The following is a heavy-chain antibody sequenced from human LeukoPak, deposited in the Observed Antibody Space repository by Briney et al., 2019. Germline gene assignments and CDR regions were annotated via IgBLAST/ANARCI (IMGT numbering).Heavy chain of an antibody. D-gene: IGHD3-10*01. Sequence: GGSLRLSCAASGFTFSNYYMSWIRQAPGKGLEWISYISNSATIIHYADSVKGRFTISRDNAKNSLYLQMNSLRSEDTALYYCAKVMVRGVITDYFDYWGQGTLVTVSS. CDR3: AKVMVRGVITDYFDY. J-gene: IGHJ4*02. CDR1: GFTFSNYY. V-gene: IGHV3-11*01. CDR2: ISNSATII.